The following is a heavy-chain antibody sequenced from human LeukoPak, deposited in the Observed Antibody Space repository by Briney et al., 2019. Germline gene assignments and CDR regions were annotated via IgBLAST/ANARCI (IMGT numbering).Heavy chain of an antibody. CDR3: ARTWEWGNWFDP. CDR1: GFTFSSNY. V-gene: IGHV3-53*04. Sequence: GGSLRLSCAASGFTFSSNYMSWVRQAPGKGLEWVSVIYSGGSTYYSDSVKGRFTISRHNSKNTLYLQMNSLRAEDTAVYYCARTWEWGNWFDPWGQGTLVTVSS. D-gene: IGHD3-3*01. CDR2: IYSGGST. J-gene: IGHJ5*02.